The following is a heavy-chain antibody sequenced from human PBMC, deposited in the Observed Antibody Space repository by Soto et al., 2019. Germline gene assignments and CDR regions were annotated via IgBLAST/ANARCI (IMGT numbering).Heavy chain of an antibody. V-gene: IGHV4-30-4*01. CDR3: ATWSGYDFRAFDI. Sequence: QVQLQESGPGLVKPSQTLSLTCTVSGGSISSGDYYWSWIRQPPGKGLEWIGYIYYSGSTYYNPSLKSRVTISVDTSKNQFSLKLSSVTAADTAVDYCATWSGYDFRAFDIWGQGTMVTVSS. CDR1: GGSISSGDYY. CDR2: IYYSGST. J-gene: IGHJ3*02. D-gene: IGHD5-12*01.